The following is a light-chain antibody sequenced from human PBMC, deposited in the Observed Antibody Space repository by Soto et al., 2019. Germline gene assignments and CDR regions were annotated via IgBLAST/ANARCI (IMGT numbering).Light chain of an antibody. V-gene: IGLV2-14*01. CDR2: DVS. CDR3: SSYTTTSTLVV. Sequence: QSVLTQPASVSGSPGQSITISCTGTSSDVGGYKYVSWYQQSPGRAPKLMIYDVSDRPSGVSNRFSGSKSGNTASLTISGLQAEDEADYYCSSYTTTSTLVVFGGGTKVTVL. CDR1: SSDVGGYKY. J-gene: IGLJ2*01.